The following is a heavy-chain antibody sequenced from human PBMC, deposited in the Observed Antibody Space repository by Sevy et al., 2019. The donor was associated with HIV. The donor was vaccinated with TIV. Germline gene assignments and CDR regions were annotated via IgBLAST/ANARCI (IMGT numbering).Heavy chain of an antibody. CDR1: GYTLTELS. CDR2: FGPEDGET. V-gene: IGHV1-24*01. J-gene: IGHJ4*02. D-gene: IGHD3-9*01. CDR3: ATGDDILTGGEYDY. Sequence: ASVKVSCKVSGYTLTELSMHWVRQAPGKGLEWMGGFGPEDGETIYAQKFQGRVTMTEDTSTDTAYMELSSLRSEDTAVYYCATGDDILTGGEYDYWGQGALVTVSS.